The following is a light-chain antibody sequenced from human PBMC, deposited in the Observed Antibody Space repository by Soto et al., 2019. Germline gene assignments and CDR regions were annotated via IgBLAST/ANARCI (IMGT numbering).Light chain of an antibody. V-gene: IGKV3-20*01. Sequence: EIVLTQSPGTLSFSPGERVTLSCRASQSVSSNYLAWYQQKPGQAPRLLIYGASSRATGIPDRFSGSGSGTDFALTISRLEPEDFAVYYCQQYGSSPETFGPGTKVAIK. CDR3: QQYGSSPET. CDR1: QSVSSNY. CDR2: GAS. J-gene: IGKJ3*01.